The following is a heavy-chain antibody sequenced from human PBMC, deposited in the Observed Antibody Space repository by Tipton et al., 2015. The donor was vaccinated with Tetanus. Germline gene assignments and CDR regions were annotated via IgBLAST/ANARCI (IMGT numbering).Heavy chain of an antibody. CDR2: IIPIFGTA. CDR1: GGTFSSYA. V-gene: IGHV1-69*01. J-gene: IGHJ3*02. Sequence: QSGAEVKKPGSSVKVSCKASGGTFSSYAISWVRQAPGQGLEWMGGIIPIFGTANYAQKFQGRVTITADESTSTAYMELSSLRSEDTAVYYCARRQYYYDSSGYYPHDAFDIWGQGTMVTVSS. D-gene: IGHD3-22*01. CDR3: ARRQYYYDSSGYYPHDAFDI.